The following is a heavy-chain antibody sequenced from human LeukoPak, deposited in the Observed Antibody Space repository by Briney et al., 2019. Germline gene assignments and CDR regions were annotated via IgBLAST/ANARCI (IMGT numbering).Heavy chain of an antibody. D-gene: IGHD4-11*01. CDR1: GFTFSSYE. CDR2: ISGSGSSI. CDR3: ARISNSDYTGGDY. J-gene: IGHJ4*02. V-gene: IGHV3-48*03. Sequence: PGGSLRLSCAASGFTFSSYEMNWVRQAPGKGLEWVSYISGSGSSIYYADSVKGRFTISRDNAKNSLYLQMNSLRAEDTAVYYCARISNSDYTGGDYWGQGTLVTVSS.